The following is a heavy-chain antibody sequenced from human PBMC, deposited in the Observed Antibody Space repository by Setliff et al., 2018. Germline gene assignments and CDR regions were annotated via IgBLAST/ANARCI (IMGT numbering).Heavy chain of an antibody. D-gene: IGHD6-13*01. Sequence: GASVKVSCKASGYNFYSYGIDWVRQAPGQGLEWMGWISGYNGDTNYAQRFQGRVTTTIDTSTNTAYMELRSLRSDDTAVYYCALEEYTSRWTKRFDPWGQGTLVTVSS. CDR3: ALEEYTSRWTKRFDP. CDR1: GYNFYSYG. J-gene: IGHJ5*02. V-gene: IGHV1-18*01. CDR2: ISGYNGDT.